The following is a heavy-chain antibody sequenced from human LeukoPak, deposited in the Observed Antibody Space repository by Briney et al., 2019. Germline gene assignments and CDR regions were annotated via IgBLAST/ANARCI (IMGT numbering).Heavy chain of an antibody. Sequence: KPSETLSLTCAVYGGSFSGYYWSWIRQPPGKGLEWIGEINHSGSTNYNPSLKSRVTISVDTSKNQFSLKLSSVTAADTAVYYCAKESGDYDSSGYGAFDIWGQGTMVTVSS. CDR3: AKESGDYDSSGYGAFDI. V-gene: IGHV4-34*01. J-gene: IGHJ3*02. CDR1: GGSFSGYY. CDR2: INHSGST. D-gene: IGHD3-22*01.